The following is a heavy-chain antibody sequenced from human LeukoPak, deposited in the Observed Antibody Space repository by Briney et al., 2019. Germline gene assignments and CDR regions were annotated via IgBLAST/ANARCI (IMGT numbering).Heavy chain of an antibody. CDR1: GYTFTSYY. Sequence: GASVKVSCKASGYTFTSYYMHWVRQAPGQGLEWMGIINPSGGSTSCAQKFQGRVTMTRDTSTSTAYMELSSLRSEDTAVYYCAREGFWSGYYTGMGAFDIWGQGTMVTVSS. J-gene: IGHJ3*02. V-gene: IGHV1-46*01. D-gene: IGHD3-3*01. CDR2: INPSGGST. CDR3: AREGFWSGYYTGMGAFDI.